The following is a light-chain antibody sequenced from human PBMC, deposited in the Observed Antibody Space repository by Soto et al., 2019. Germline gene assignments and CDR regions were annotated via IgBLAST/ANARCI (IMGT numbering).Light chain of an antibody. CDR2: RNN. J-gene: IGLJ2*01. Sequence: QPVLTQPPSASGTPGQRVTIPCSGSSSNIGTNYVSWYQRLPGTAPKLLIYRNNQRPSGVPVRFSGSKSGTSASLAISGLRSEDEADYYCAAWDGSLSGVVFGGGTKLTVL. CDR3: AAWDGSLSGVV. V-gene: IGLV1-47*01. CDR1: SSNIGTNY.